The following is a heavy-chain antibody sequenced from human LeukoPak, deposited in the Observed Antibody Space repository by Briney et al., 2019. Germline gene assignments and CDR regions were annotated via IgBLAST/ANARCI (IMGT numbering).Heavy chain of an antibody. J-gene: IGHJ6*03. Sequence: SETLSLTCAVYGVSFSGYYWSWVSQAPGEGLEWIGEINHSGSTNYNPSLKSLFTISVDTSKNQFSLKLSSVTAADTAVYYCARGGSGSDMHVWGKGTTVTASS. D-gene: IGHD6-25*01. CDR1: GVSFSGYY. CDR3: ARGGSGSDMHV. V-gene: IGHV4-34*01. CDR2: INHSGST.